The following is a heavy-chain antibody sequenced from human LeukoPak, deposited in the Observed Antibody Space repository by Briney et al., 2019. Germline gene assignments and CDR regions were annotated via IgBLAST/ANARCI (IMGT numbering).Heavy chain of an antibody. CDR2: IYHSGST. CDR3: AREFDY. J-gene: IGHJ4*02. Sequence: SETLTLTCTVSGGSISSSSYYWGWIRQPPGKGLEWIGSIYHSGSTYYNPSLKSRVTISVDTSKNQFSLKLSSVTAADTAVYYCAREFDYWGQGTLVTVSS. CDR1: GGSISSSSYY. V-gene: IGHV4-39*02.